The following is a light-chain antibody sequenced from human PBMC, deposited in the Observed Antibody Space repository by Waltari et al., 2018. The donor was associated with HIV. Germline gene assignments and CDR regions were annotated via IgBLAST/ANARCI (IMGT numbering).Light chain of an antibody. V-gene: IGLV1-40*01. Sequence: QSVLTQPPSVSGAPGQRVTIACSGSSPHIGSGYDVHWYQQLPGTAPKLLIYANSNRPSGVPDRFSGSKSGTSASLAITGLQAEDEADYYCQSYDSSLSGWVFGGGTKLTVL. J-gene: IGLJ3*02. CDR1: SPHIGSGYD. CDR3: QSYDSSLSGWV. CDR2: ANS.